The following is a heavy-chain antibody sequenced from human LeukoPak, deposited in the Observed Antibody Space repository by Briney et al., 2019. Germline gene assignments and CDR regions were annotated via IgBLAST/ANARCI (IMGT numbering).Heavy chain of an antibody. CDR3: ARDEITIFGVVKGFDY. J-gene: IGHJ4*02. Sequence: SETLSLTCTVSGGSISSYYWSWIRQPAGKGLEWIGRIYTSGSTNYNPSLKSRVTMSVDTSKNQFSLKLSSVTAADTAVYYCARDEITIFGVVKGFDYWGQGTLVTVSS. D-gene: IGHD3-3*01. V-gene: IGHV4-4*07. CDR2: IYTSGST. CDR1: GGSISSYY.